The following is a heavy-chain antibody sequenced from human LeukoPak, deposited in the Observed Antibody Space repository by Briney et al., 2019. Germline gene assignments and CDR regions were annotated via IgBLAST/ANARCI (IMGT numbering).Heavy chain of an antibody. CDR2: IASDGSST. CDR3: ARMFHY. J-gene: IGHJ4*02. CDR1: GFTFSSYW. V-gene: IGHV3-74*01. Sequence: GGSLRLSCAASGFTFSSYWMNWVRQAPGKGLVWVSRIASDGSSTTYADSVKGRFTISRDNAKNTLYLQMNSLRAEDTAVYYCARMFHYWGQGTLVTVSS.